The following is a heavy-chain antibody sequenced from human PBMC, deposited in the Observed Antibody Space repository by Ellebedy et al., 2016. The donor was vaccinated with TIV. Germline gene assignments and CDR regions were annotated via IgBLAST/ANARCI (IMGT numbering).Heavy chain of an antibody. CDR2: ISSSGSYI. CDR3: ARDLPVYSSSWVCPFDP. J-gene: IGHJ5*02. CDR1: GFTFSTYA. Sequence: GGSLRLSXAASGFTFSTYAMNWVRQAPGKGLEWVSSISSSGSYIYYADSMKGRFTISRDNAKNSLYLQMNSLRAEDTALYHCARDLPVYSSSWVCPFDPWGQGTLVTVSS. V-gene: IGHV3-21*04. D-gene: IGHD6-13*01.